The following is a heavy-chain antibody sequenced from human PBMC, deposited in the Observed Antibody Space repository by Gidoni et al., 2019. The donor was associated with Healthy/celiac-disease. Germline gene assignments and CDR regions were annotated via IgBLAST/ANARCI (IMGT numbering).Heavy chain of an antibody. CDR3: AKATKTWEPWIDY. D-gene: IGHD1-26*01. Sequence: EVQLVESGGGLVQPGRSLRLSCAASGFTFDDYAMHWVRQAPGKGLEWVSGISWNSGSIGYADSVKGRFTISRDNAKNSLYLQMNSLRAEDTALYYCAKATKTWEPWIDYWGQGTLVTVSS. V-gene: IGHV3-9*01. J-gene: IGHJ4*02. CDR2: ISWNSGSI. CDR1: GFTFDDYA.